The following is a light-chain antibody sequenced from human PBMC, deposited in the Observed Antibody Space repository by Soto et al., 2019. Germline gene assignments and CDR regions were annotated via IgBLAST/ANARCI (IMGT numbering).Light chain of an antibody. Sequence: DIPMTQSPSSLSASVGDRVTITCQASQDISNYLHWYQQKPGKAPKLLIYDASNLETGVPSRFSGSGSWTDFTFTISSLQPEDIATYYCQQYDNLPRTFGGGTKVEIK. CDR3: QQYDNLPRT. CDR2: DAS. J-gene: IGKJ4*01. CDR1: QDISNY. V-gene: IGKV1-33*01.